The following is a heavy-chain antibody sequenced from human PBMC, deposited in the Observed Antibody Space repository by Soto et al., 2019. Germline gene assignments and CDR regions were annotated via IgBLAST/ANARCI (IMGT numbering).Heavy chain of an antibody. CDR2: ISAGSRSI. CDR3: ARSTPGNPFDI. J-gene: IGHJ3*02. CDR1: GFTFSTYA. V-gene: IGHV3-21*01. D-gene: IGHD3-10*01. Sequence: GGSLRLSCAASGFTFSTYAMNWVRQAPGRGLEWVSSISAGSRSIYYTDSLKGRSTVSRDNSKNSLYLQMNSLKADDTAVYYCARSTPGNPFDIWGQGTMVTVSS.